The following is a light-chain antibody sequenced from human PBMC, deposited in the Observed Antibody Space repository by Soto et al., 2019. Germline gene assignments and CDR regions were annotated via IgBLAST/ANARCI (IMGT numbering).Light chain of an antibody. J-gene: IGLJ2*01. CDR1: NIGNKS. Sequence: SSELTQPPSVSVAPGQTARITCGGNNIGNKSVHWYQQKPGQAPVLVVYDDSDRPSGIPERFSGSNSGNTATLTISRVEAGDEADYHCQVWDNSSDPPVVFGGGTKLTVL. CDR2: DDS. CDR3: QVWDNSSDPPVV. V-gene: IGLV3-21*02.